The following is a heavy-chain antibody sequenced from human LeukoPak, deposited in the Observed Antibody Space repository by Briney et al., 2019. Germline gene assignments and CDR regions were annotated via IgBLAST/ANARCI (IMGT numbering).Heavy chain of an antibody. J-gene: IGHJ4*02. CDR2: IYYSGST. V-gene: IGHV4-59*01. CDR3: ARNIAGIAAAGIDY. Sequence: PSETLSLTCTVSGASITSYYWSCIRQPPGKGLEWIGYIYYSGSTNYNPSLKSRVTISADTSKNQFSLKLSSVTAADTAVYYCARNIAGIAAAGIDYWGQGTLVTVSS. CDR1: GASITSYY. D-gene: IGHD6-13*01.